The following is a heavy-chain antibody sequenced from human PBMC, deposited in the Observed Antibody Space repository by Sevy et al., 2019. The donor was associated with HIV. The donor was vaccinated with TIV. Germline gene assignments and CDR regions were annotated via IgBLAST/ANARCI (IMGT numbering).Heavy chain of an antibody. V-gene: IGHV3-23*01. CDR2: VSGSGGKR. Sequence: GGSLRLSCAAFGFTFSNYGMTWVRQAPGKGLEWVSSVSGSGGKRYNADSVKGRFTISRDNSKNTLYLQMNSLRAEDTAVYYCARRGNYYGDAFDFWGQGTVVTFSS. D-gene: IGHD3-10*01. CDR3: ARRGNYYGDAFDF. J-gene: IGHJ3*01. CDR1: GFTFSNYG.